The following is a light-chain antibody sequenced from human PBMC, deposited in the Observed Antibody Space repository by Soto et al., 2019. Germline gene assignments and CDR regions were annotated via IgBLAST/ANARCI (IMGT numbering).Light chain of an antibody. CDR3: SSYTSSNTRYV. V-gene: IGLV2-14*01. J-gene: IGLJ1*01. CDR1: SSDIGGYNY. Sequence: QSVLIQPASVSGSPGQSITISCTGTSSDIGGYNYVSWYQQHPGKAPKLMIYEVSNRPSGVSNRFSGSKSGNTASLTISGLQAEDEADYYCSSYTSSNTRYVFGTGTKLTVL. CDR2: EVS.